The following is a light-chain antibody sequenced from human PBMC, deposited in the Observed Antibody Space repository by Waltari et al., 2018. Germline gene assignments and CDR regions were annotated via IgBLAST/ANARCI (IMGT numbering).Light chain of an antibody. CDR3: QHYVRLPAT. CDR2: GTS. J-gene: IGKJ1*01. V-gene: IGKV3-20*01. CDR1: QSVSRS. Sequence: VLSQSSGARTSSTVGGAALSCRASQSVSRSLAWNQQKPGQAPRLLIYGTSIRATGIPDRFSGSGSGTDFSLTISRLESEDFAVYYCQHYVRLPATFGQGTKVEIK.